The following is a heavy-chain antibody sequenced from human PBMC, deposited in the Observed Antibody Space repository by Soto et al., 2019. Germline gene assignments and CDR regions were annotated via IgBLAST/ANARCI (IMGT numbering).Heavy chain of an antibody. D-gene: IGHD3-22*01. CDR3: AKDGGSNYYDSSGPLIDY. Sequence: PGGSLRLSCAASRFTFSTYGMHWVRQAPGKGLEWVAVISYDGSNKYYADSVKGRFTISRDNSKNTLYLLMNSLRAEDTAVYYCAKDGGSNYYDSSGPLIDYWGQGTLVTVSS. CDR1: RFTFSTYG. CDR2: ISYDGSNK. V-gene: IGHV3-30*18. J-gene: IGHJ4*02.